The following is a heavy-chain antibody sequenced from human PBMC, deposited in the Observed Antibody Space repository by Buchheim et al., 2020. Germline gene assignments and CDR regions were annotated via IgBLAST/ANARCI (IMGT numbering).Heavy chain of an antibody. J-gene: IGHJ6*02. CDR1: GFTFSSYW. D-gene: IGHD4/OR15-4a*01. Sequence: EVQLVESGGGLVQPGGSLRLSCAASGFTFSSYWMHWVRQAPGKGLVWVSRINSDGSSTSYADSVKGRFTISRDNAKNTLYLQMNSLRAEDTAVYYCARVSVATDYIYYYYYGMDVWGQGTT. CDR2: INSDGSST. V-gene: IGHV3-74*01. CDR3: ARVSVATDYIYYYYYGMDV.